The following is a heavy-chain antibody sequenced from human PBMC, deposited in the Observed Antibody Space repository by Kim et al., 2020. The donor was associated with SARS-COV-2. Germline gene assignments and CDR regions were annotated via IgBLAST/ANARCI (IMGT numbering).Heavy chain of an antibody. CDR1: GGSISSGGYY. V-gene: IGHV4-31*03. CDR2: IYYSGST. J-gene: IGHJ5*02. D-gene: IGHD2-2*01. CDR3: ARVRTHRNIVVVPVTNWFDP. Sequence: SETLSLTCTVSGGSISSGGYYWSWIRQHPGKYLEWIGYIYYSGSTYYNPSLKSRVTISVDTSKNQFSLKLSSVTAADTAVYYCARVRTHRNIVVVPVTNWFDPWGQGNLVTVSS.